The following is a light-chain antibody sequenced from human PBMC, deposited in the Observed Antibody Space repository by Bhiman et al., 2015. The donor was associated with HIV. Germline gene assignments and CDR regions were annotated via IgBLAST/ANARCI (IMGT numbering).Light chain of an antibody. J-gene: IGLJ1*01. CDR2: QDS. Sequence: SYEVTQPPSVSVSPGQTASITCSGDKLGDKYVYWYQQKPGQSPVLVIYQDSKRPSGIPERFSGSNSGNTATLTISGTQAMDEADYYCQAWDSSTGVFGTGTKVTVL. CDR1: KLGDKY. CDR3: QAWDSSTGV. V-gene: IGLV3-1*01.